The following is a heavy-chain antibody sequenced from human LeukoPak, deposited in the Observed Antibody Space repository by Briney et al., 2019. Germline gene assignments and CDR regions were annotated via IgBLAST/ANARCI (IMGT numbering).Heavy chain of an antibody. CDR3: AKGGTFPYYFYMDV. Sequence: GGSLRLSCAASGFTVSSNYMSWVRQAPGKGLEWVSVIYSGGSTYYADSVKGRFTISRDNSKNTLYLQMNSLRAEDTAVYYCAKGGTFPYYFYMDVWGKGTTVTVSS. V-gene: IGHV3-66*01. D-gene: IGHD1-26*01. CDR1: GFTVSSNY. CDR2: IYSGGST. J-gene: IGHJ6*03.